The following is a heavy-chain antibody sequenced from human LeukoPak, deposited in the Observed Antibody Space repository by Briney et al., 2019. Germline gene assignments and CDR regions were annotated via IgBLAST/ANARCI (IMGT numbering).Heavy chain of an antibody. D-gene: IGHD6-6*01. J-gene: IGHJ4*02. V-gene: IGHV3-23*01. Sequence: GGSLRLSCTASGFIFSSYAMSWVRQAPGKGLEWVSAMSNSGGNTYYADSVKGRFTISRDNSKNTLYLQLNSLRVEDTAVYFCARDRPHFEYWGQGTLVSVSS. CDR3: ARDRPHFEY. CDR1: GFIFSSYA. CDR2: MSNSGGNT.